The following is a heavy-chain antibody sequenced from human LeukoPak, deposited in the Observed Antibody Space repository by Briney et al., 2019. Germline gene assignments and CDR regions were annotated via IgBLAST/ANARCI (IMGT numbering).Heavy chain of an antibody. CDR2: TRNKANSYTT. D-gene: IGHD3-10*01. CDR3: ARDIRRGDY. J-gene: IGHJ4*02. V-gene: IGHV3-72*01. CDR1: GFTFSSYA. Sequence: GGSLRLSCAASGFTFSSYAMSWVRQAPGKGLEWIGRTRNKANSYTTEYAASVKGRFTISRDDSKNSVDLQMNSLKTEDTAVYYCARDIRRGDYWGQGTLVTVS.